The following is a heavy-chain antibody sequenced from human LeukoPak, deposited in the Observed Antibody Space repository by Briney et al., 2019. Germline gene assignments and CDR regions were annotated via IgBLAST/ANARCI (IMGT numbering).Heavy chain of an antibody. Sequence: GRSLSPSCAPYASTFANYAIDCVRQAPGECLEWVSLISGDGGSTYYADSLKGRFTISRDNSKNSLYLQMNRLRTEDTALDYCAKDAPGWYDAFDIWGQGTMVTVSS. CDR3: AKDAPGWYDAFDI. CDR1: ASTFANYA. CDR2: ISGDGGST. D-gene: IGHD6-19*01. J-gene: IGHJ3*02. V-gene: IGHV3-43*02.